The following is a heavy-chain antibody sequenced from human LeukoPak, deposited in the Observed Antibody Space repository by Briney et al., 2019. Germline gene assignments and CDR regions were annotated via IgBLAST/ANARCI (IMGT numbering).Heavy chain of an antibody. D-gene: IGHD3-10*01. CDR1: GFTFGSSG. CDR3: AKDLTGSLWFGELPDY. J-gene: IGHJ4*02. CDR2: IRYDAIHK. V-gene: IGHV3-30*02. Sequence: GGSLRLSCAASGFTFGSSGMHSVRQAPGKGTELVSSIRYDAIHKYYGDSVEGRFTISRDNSRNTLYLQMNSLRPEDTAVYYCAKDLTGSLWFGELPDYWGQGSLVTVSS.